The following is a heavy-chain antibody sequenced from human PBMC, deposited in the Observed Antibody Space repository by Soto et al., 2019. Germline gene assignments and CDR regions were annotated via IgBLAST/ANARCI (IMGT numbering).Heavy chain of an antibody. J-gene: IGHJ4*02. CDR3: AKGPAVAGIMYYFDY. Sequence: PGGSLRLSCAASGFTFSSYAMSWVRQAPGKVLEWVSAISGSGGSTYYADSVKGRFTISRDNSKNTLYLQMNSLRAEDTAVYYCAKGPAVAGIMYYFDYWGQGTLVNVSS. CDR1: GFTFSSYA. V-gene: IGHV3-23*01. D-gene: IGHD6-19*01. CDR2: ISGSGGST.